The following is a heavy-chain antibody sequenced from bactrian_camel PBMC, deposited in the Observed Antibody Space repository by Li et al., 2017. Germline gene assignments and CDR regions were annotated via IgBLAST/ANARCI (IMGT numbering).Heavy chain of an antibody. CDR3: AAAAGLFGGTCLDVRSVDY. D-gene: IGHD7*01. CDR1: DNVSKYY. Sequence: HVQLVESGGDSVQAGGSLKLACTPSDNVSKYYMAWFRQAPGKEREGVAAIDKSGSPTYTYSVKGRFTISQDNAKNTLYLHMNSLNTEDTAMYYCAAAAGLFGGTCLDVRSVDYWGQGTQVTVS. V-gene: IGHV3S53*01. CDR2: IDKSGSP. J-gene: IGHJ4*01.